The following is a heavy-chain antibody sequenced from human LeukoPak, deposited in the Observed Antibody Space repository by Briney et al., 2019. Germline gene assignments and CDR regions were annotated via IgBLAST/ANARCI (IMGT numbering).Heavy chain of an antibody. CDR3: AKDQSTGGPDGY. CDR2: IWYDGSNK. D-gene: IGHD2-2*01. Sequence: GRSLRLSCAASGFTFSSYGMHWVRQAPGQGLEWVAVIWYDGSNKYYADSVKGRFTISRDNSKNTVYLQMNSRRAEDTAVYYCAKDQSTGGPDGYWGQGTLVTVSS. V-gene: IGHV3-33*06. CDR1: GFTFSSYG. J-gene: IGHJ4*02.